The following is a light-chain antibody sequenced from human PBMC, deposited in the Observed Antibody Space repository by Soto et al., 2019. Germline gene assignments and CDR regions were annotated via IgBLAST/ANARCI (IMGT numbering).Light chain of an antibody. V-gene: IGKV1-39*01. CDR3: QLSNTRPT. Sequence: DIPLTQSPSSLCASVGDRVTITCRASQTISSYLNWYQMKPGKAPKLLIYGASSLQNGVPPRFSGSGSGTDFALTIRHLEPEVFASYFCQLSNTRPTFGHGTKVDL. J-gene: IGKJ3*01. CDR2: GAS. CDR1: QTISSY.